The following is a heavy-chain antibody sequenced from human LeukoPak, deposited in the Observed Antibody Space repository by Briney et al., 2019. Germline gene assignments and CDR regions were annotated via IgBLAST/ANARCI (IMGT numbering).Heavy chain of an antibody. V-gene: IGHV3-33*01. CDR2: IWYDGSNK. CDR1: GFTFSSYG. D-gene: IGHD2-2*01. CDR3: ARDGDIVVVPAAFYYFDY. J-gene: IGHJ4*02. Sequence: PRGSLRLFCAASGFTFSSYGMHWVRQAPGKGLEWVAVIWYDGSNKYYADSVKGRFTISRDNSKNTLYLQMNSLRAEDTAVYYCARDGDIVVVPAAFYYFDYWGQGTLVTVSS.